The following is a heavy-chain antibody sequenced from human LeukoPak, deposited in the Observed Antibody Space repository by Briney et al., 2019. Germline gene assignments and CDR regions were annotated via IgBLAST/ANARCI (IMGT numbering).Heavy chain of an antibody. J-gene: IGHJ6*03. Sequence: ASVKVSCKASGYTFTGYYMHWVRQAPGQGLEWMGRINPNSGGTNYAQKFQGRVTMTRDTSISTAYMELSRLRSDDTAVYYCARKGYSYGYYYYYYMDVWGTGTTVTVSS. V-gene: IGHV1-2*06. CDR1: GYTFTGYY. CDR2: INPNSGGT. CDR3: ARKGYSYGYYYYYYMDV. D-gene: IGHD5-18*01.